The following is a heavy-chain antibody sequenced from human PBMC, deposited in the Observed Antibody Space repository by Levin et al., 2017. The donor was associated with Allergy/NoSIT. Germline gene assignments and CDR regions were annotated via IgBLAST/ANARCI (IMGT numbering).Heavy chain of an antibody. Sequence: SETLSLTCTVSGDSISGDTLYWSWIRQHPGKGLEWIGFIHHSGSAYYNPSLKSRLSMSLDTSKSQFSLRVTSVTVADTAVYYCARDECAWLGECYGMDVWGQGTTVIVSS. J-gene: IGHJ6*02. CDR2: IHHSGSA. D-gene: IGHD3-10*01. CDR1: GDSISGDTLY. V-gene: IGHV4-31*03. CDR3: ARDECAWLGECYGMDV.